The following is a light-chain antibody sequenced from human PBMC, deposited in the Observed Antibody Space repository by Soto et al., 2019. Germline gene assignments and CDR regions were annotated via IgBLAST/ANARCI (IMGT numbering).Light chain of an antibody. J-gene: IGLJ1*01. V-gene: IGLV2-14*01. CDR3: SSHTASTTRI. CDR1: SSDVGGYNH. CDR2: EVT. Sequence: QSALTQPASVSGSPGQSITISCTGTSSDVGGYNHVSWYQHHPGKAPKRIIYEVTKRPSGVSNRFSRSKSGDTASLTISGLQAEDEADYYCSSHTASTTRIFGTGTKLTVL.